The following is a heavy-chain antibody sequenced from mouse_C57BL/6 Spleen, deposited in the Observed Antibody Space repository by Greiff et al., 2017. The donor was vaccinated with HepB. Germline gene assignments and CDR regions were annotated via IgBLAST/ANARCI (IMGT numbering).Heavy chain of an antibody. J-gene: IGHJ3*01. CDR3: ARPNPVYYDGSSPWFAY. CDR1: GYTFTSYW. Sequence: QVQLQQSGAELVKPGASVKMSCKASGYTFTSYWITWVKQRPGQGLEWIGDIYPGSGSTNYNEKFKSKATLTVDTSSSTAYMQLSSLTSEDSAVYYCARPNPVYYDGSSPWFAYWGQGTLVTVSA. D-gene: IGHD1-1*01. CDR2: IYPGSGST. V-gene: IGHV1-55*01.